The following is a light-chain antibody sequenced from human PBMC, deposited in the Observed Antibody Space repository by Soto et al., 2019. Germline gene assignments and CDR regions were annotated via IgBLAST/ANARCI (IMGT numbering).Light chain of an antibody. CDR2: GPS. V-gene: IGKV3-20*01. J-gene: IGKJ2*01. CDR3: QQYGSSPLYT. CDR1: QSVSSSY. Sequence: EIVLTQSPGTLSLSPGERATLSCRASQSVSSSYLAWYQQKPGQAPRLLIYGPSARATGIPDRFSGSGSGTDFTLTISRLEPEDFAVYYCQQYGSSPLYTFGKGTKLEIK.